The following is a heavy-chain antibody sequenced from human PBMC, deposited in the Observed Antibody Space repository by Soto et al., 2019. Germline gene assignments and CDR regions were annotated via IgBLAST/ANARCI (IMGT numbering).Heavy chain of an antibody. J-gene: IGHJ6*02. V-gene: IGHV3-21*04. D-gene: IGHD6-13*01. Sequence: GGSLRLSCAASGFTFSSYSMNWVRQAPGKGLEWVSSISSSSSYIYYADSVKGRFTISRDNAKNSLYLQMNSLRSEDTAVYYCARGTSPEHQLRPGRYGMDVWGQGTTVTVSS. CDR2: ISSSSSYI. CDR3: ARGTSPEHQLRPGRYGMDV. CDR1: GFTFSSYS.